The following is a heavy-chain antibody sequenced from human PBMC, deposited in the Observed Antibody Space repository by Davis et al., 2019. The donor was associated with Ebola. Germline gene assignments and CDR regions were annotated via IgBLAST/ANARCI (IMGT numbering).Heavy chain of an antibody. CDR2: ISSSSSYI. D-gene: IGHD1-26*01. CDR1: GLTSSSYS. CDR3: ARGNGSYYYYGMDV. Sequence: GGSLRLSCAASGLTSSSYSMNWVRQAPGKGLEWVSSISSSSSYIHYADSVKGRFTISRDNAKNSLYLQMNSLRAEDTAVYYCARGNGSYYYYGMDVWGQGTTVTVSS. V-gene: IGHV3-21*01. J-gene: IGHJ6*02.